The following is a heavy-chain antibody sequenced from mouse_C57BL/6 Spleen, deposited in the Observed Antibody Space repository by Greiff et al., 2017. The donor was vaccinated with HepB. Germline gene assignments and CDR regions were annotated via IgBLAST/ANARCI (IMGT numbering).Heavy chain of an antibody. CDR2: IYPGSGST. CDR1: GYTFTSYW. V-gene: IGHV1-55*01. CDR3: ARTDYGSLYWYFDV. J-gene: IGHJ1*03. Sequence: QVQLQHPGAELVKPGASVKMSCKASGYTFTSYWITWVKQRPGQGLEWIGDIYPGSGSTNYNEKFKSKATLTVDTSSSTAYMQLSSLTSEDSAVYYCARTDYGSLYWYFDVWGTGTTVTVSS. D-gene: IGHD1-1*01.